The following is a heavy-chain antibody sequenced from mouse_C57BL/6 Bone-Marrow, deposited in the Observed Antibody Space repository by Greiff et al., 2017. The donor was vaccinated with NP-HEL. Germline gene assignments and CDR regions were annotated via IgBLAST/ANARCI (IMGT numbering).Heavy chain of an antibody. Sequence: EVQLQQSGPELVKPGASVKISCKASGYKFTDYNMDWVKQSHGKSLEWIGDINPNNGGTNYNQKFKGKATLTVDKSSSTAYMELRSLTSEDTAVYYCARGDVYYEFAYWGQGTLVTVSA. CDR3: ARGDVYYEFAY. J-gene: IGHJ3*01. V-gene: IGHV1-18*01. D-gene: IGHD2-3*01. CDR2: INPNNGGT. CDR1: GYKFTDYN.